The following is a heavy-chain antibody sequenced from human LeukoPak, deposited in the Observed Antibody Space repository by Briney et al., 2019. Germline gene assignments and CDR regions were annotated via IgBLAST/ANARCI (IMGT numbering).Heavy chain of an antibody. V-gene: IGHV1-46*01. D-gene: IGHD3-9*01. CDR1: GYTFTTHY. Sequence: ASVKVSCKASGYTFTTHYVHWVRQAPGQGLEWMRIIYPSGGSTTYAQKFRGRLTMTRDMSTSTVYMELSSLRSEDTAVYYCARGSRPVYNLLTGKRYFDYWGQGTLLTVSS. J-gene: IGHJ4*02. CDR3: ARGSRPVYNLLTGKRYFDY. CDR2: IYPSGGST.